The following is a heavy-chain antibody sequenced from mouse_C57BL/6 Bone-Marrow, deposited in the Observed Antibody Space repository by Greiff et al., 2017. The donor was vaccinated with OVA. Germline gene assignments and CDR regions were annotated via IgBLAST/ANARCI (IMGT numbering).Heavy chain of an antibody. Sequence: EVQVVESAGGLVQPGSSMKLSCTASGFTFSDYYMAWVRQVPEKGLEWVANINYDGSSTYYLDSLKSRFIISRDNAKNILYLQMSSLKSEDTATYYCARVSDGYSFAYWGQGTLVTVSA. CDR2: INYDGSST. CDR1: GFTFSDYY. D-gene: IGHD2-3*01. CDR3: ARVSDGYSFAY. J-gene: IGHJ3*01. V-gene: IGHV5-16*01.